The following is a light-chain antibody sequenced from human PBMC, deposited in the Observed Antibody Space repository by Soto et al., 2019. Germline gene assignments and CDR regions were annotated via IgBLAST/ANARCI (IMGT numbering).Light chain of an antibody. CDR2: SDD. CDR1: NSNIGRYS. Sequence: QSVLTQPPSLSRTPGQRVTISCSGSNSNIGRYSVNWYQHFPGTAPKILIYSDDERPSGVPDRFSGSKSGTSASLAISGFQSEDEAEYYCAACDDNLNGPLFGGGTKLTVL. J-gene: IGLJ3*02. V-gene: IGLV1-44*01. CDR3: AACDDNLNGPL.